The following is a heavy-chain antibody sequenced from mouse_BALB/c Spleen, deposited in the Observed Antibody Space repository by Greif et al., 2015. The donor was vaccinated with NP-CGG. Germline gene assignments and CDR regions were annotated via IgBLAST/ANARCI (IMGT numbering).Heavy chain of an antibody. D-gene: IGHD2-13*01. V-gene: IGHV1-9*01. Sequence: VQLQQSGAELMKPGASVKISCKATGYTFSSYWIEWVKQRPGHGLEWIGEILPGSGSTNYNEKFKGKATFTADTSSNTAYMQLSSLTSEDSAVYYCARREDDGDLVAYWGQGTLVTVSA. CDR1: GYTFSSYW. CDR3: ARREDDGDLVAY. CDR2: ILPGSGST. J-gene: IGHJ3*01.